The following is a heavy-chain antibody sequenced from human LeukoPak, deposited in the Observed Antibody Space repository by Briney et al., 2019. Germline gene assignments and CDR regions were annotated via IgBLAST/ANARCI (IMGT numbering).Heavy chain of an antibody. CDR2: IYYSGST. J-gene: IGHJ5*02. CDR3: DRYMVRGENWFDP. CDR1: AGSISSGDYY. D-gene: IGHD3-10*01. V-gene: IGHV4-30-4*08. Sequence: PSQTLSLTCTVSAGSISSGDYYWSWLRQPPWKGLEWIGYIYYSGSTYYNPSLESRVTISVDTYKNQYSLKLRSVTAADKAMYYCDRYMVRGENWFDPWGQGTLVTVSS.